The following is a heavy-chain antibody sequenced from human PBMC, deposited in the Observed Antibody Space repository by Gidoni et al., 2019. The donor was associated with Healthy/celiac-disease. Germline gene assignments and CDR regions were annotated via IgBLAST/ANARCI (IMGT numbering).Heavy chain of an antibody. Sequence: GFTFSSYWMSWVRQAPGKGLEWVANIKQDGSEKYYVDSVKGRFTISRDNAKNSLYLQMNSLRAEDTAVYYCAREREYSNYVMPAYYYYGMDVWGQGTTVTVSS. V-gene: IGHV3-7*03. CDR2: IKQDGSEK. CDR1: GFTFSSYW. CDR3: AREREYSNYVMPAYYYYGMDV. J-gene: IGHJ6*02. D-gene: IGHD4-4*01.